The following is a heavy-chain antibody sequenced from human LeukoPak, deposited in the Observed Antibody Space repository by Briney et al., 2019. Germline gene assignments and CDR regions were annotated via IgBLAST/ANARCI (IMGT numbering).Heavy chain of an antibody. CDR3: AKGGASVTRYVDY. J-gene: IGHJ4*02. CDR1: GFTFSSYG. Sequence: PGGSLRLCCAASGFTFSSYGMHWVRQAPGKGLEWVAFIRYDGSNKYYADSVKGRFTISRDNSQNTLYLQMNSLRPEDTAVYYCAKGGASVTRYVDYWGQGTLVTVSS. CDR2: IRYDGSNK. V-gene: IGHV3-30*02. D-gene: IGHD4-17*01.